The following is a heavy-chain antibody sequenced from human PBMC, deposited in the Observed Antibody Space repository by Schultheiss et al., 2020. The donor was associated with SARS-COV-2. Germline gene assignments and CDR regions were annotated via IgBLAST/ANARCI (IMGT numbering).Heavy chain of an antibody. D-gene: IGHD6-6*01. J-gene: IGHJ4*02. V-gene: IGHV3-30*03. CDR3: ARGSSSRVLNY. CDR2: ISYDGSNK. CDR1: GFTFDDYA. Sequence: GGSLRLSCAASGFTFDDYAMHWVRQAPGKGLEWVAVISYDGSNKYYADSVKGRFTISRDNSKNTLYLQMNSLRAEDTAVYYCARGSSSRVLNYWGQGTLVTVSS.